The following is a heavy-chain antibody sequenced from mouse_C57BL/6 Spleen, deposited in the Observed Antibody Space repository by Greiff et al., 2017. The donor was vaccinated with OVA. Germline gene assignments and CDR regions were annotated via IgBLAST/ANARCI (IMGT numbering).Heavy chain of an antibody. CDR1: GYSITSGYY. CDR3: ATPIYDGYYKAVDYAMDY. CDR2: ISYDGSN. V-gene: IGHV3-6*01. D-gene: IGHD2-3*01. Sequence: EVKLQQSGPGLVKPSQSLSLTCSVTGYSITSGYYWNWIRQFPGNKLEWMGYISYDGSNNYNPSLKNRISITRDTSKNQFFLKLNSVTTEDTATYYCATPIYDGYYKAVDYAMDYWGQGTSVTVSS. J-gene: IGHJ4*01.